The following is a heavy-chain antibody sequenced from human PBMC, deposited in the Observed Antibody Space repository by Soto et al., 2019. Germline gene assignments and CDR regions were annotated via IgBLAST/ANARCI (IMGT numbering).Heavy chain of an antibody. D-gene: IGHD1-26*01. Sequence: TLSLTCTVSGGSISSSNDYWGWIRQPPGKGLEWIGSIYYSGSTYYNPSLKSRVTISVDTSKNQFSLKLSSVTAADTAVYYCATQEVGGSYVYTFDPWGQGTLVTVFS. V-gene: IGHV4-39*01. CDR1: GGSISSSNDY. J-gene: IGHJ5*02. CDR2: IYYSGST. CDR3: ATQEVGGSYVYTFDP.